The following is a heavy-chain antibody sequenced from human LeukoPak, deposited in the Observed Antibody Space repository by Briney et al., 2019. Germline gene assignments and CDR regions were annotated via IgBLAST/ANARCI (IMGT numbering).Heavy chain of an antibody. CDR2: MNPNSGNT. Sequence: ASVKVSCKASGYTFTSYDINWVRQATGQGLEWMGWMNPNSGNTGYAQKFQGRVTMTRNTSISTAYMELSSLRSEDTAVYYCARAHITMARGVIGYWGQGTLVTVSS. J-gene: IGHJ4*02. D-gene: IGHD3-10*01. CDR1: GYTFTSYD. CDR3: ARAHITMARGVIGY. V-gene: IGHV1-8*01.